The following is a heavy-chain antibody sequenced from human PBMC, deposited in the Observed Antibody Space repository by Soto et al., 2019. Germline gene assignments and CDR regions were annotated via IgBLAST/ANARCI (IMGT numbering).Heavy chain of an antibody. D-gene: IGHD3-10*01. V-gene: IGHV1-2*02. CDR2: INPRFGDT. J-gene: IGHJ6*02. CDR1: GYTFTAYY. CDR3: ARNMDYYYGPGSGNGHGF. Sequence: QVQLVQSGAELKEPGDSVRVSCEASGYTFTAYYIHWVRQAPGQGLEWMGWINPRFGDTSYAQDFQGRVSMTRDTAISTVYKALSRLSSDDTAIYYCARNMDYYYGPGSGNGHGFWGQGTTVTVFS.